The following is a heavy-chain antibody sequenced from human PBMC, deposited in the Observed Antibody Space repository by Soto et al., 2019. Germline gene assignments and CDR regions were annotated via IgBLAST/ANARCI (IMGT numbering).Heavy chain of an antibody. CDR2: IYWDDDK. V-gene: IGHV2-5*08. CDR3: ARTYVLRYFAWLLDEY. CDR1: GGSISSYYW. D-gene: IGHD3-9*01. Sequence: TLSLSCTVSGGSISSYYWSWIRQPPGKALEWLALIYWDDDKRYSPSLKSRLTITKDTSKNQVVLTMTNMDPVDTATYYCARTYVLRYFAWLLDEYWGQGTLVTVSS. J-gene: IGHJ4*02.